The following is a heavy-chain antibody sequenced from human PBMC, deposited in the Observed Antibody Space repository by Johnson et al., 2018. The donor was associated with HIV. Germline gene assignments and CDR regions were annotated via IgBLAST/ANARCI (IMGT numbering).Heavy chain of an antibody. J-gene: IGHJ3*01. CDR1: GFTFDDYA. CDR2: ISFDGSNK. D-gene: IGHD2-15*01. V-gene: IGHV3-30-3*01. CDR3: AKDPGYCSGGSCYTLIGWGV. Sequence: QVQLVESGGGLVQPGRSLRLSCAASGFTFDDYAMHWVRQAPGKGLEWVAVISFDGSNKYYADSVKGRFTISRDNSKNTLYLQMNSLRVEDTAVYYCAKDPGYCSGGSCYTLIGWGVWGQGTMVTVSS.